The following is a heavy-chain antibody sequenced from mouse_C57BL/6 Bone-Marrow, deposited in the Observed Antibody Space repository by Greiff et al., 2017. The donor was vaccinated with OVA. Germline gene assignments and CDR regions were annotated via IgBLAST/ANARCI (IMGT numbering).Heavy chain of an antibody. CDR2: IYPGSGST. V-gene: IGHV1-55*01. CDR1: GYTFTSYW. Sequence: VQLQQPGAELVKPGASVKMSCKASGYTFTSYWITWVKQRPGQGLEWIGDIYPGSGSTNYNEKFKSKATLTVDTSSSTAYMQLSSLTSEDSAVYYCARSGYEDFDVWGTVTTVTVSS. D-gene: IGHD2-10*02. CDR3: ARSGYEDFDV. J-gene: IGHJ1*03.